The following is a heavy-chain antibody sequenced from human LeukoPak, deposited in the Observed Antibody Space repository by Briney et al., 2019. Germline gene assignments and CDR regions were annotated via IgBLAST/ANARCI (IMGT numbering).Heavy chain of an antibody. CDR2: IFNSGVST. V-gene: IGHV3-23*01. D-gene: IGHD5-24*01. Sequence: GGSLRLSCAASGFTFSTYAMSWVRQAPGKGLEWVSEIFNSGVSTYLADSVQGRFSISRGDSVNTLYLHLSRLRAEDTAVYFCAKRRDGYNSGAFDTWGQGTMVTVSS. CDR1: GFTFSTYA. J-gene: IGHJ3*02. CDR3: AKRRDGYNSGAFDT.